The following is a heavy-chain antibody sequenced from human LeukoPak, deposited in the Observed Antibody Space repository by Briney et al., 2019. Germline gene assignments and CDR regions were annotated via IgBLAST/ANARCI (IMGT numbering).Heavy chain of an antibody. CDR3: ARGKGYSYGIDY. CDR2: IYNSGST. V-gene: IGHV4-30-4*01. CDR1: GGSISSGEHY. D-gene: IGHD5-18*01. J-gene: IGHJ4*02. Sequence: PSQTLSLTCTVSGGSISSGEHYWRWIRQAPGKGLEWIGHIYNSGSTHYNPSLKSRVTISSDTSKSQFSPKLSSVTAADTAVYYCARGKGYSYGIDYWGQGTLVTVSS.